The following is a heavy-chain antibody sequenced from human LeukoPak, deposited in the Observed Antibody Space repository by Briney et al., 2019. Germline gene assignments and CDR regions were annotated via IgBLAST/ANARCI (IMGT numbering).Heavy chain of an antibody. Sequence: GGSLRLSCAASGFTFSNYWMSWVRQAPGKGLEWVANIKQDGSEKYYVDSVKGRLTISRDNAKNSLFLQMNSLRAEDTAVYYCARCRCSSASCFFDYWGQGTLVTVSS. CDR2: IKQDGSEK. J-gene: IGHJ4*02. V-gene: IGHV3-7*01. CDR3: ARCRCSSASCFFDY. D-gene: IGHD2-2*01. CDR1: GFTFSNYW.